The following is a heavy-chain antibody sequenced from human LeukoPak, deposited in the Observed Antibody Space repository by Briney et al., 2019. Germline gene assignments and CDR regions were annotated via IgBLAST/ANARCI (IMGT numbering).Heavy chain of an antibody. J-gene: IGHJ4*02. V-gene: IGHV3-53*05. D-gene: IGHD4/OR15-4a*01. Sequence: GGSLRLSCAASGFTVSSNYMSWVRQAPGKGLEWVSVIYSGDNTYYVESVKGRFTISRDNSKNTLFLQMNRLRAEDTAVYYCAGRRVLGASFDYWGQGTLVTVSS. CDR2: IYSGDNT. CDR3: AGRRVLGASFDY. CDR1: GFTVSSNY.